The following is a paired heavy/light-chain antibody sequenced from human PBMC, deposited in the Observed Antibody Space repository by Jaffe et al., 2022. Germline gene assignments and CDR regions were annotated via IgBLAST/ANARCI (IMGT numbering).Heavy chain of an antibody. D-gene: IGHD2-15*01. Sequence: QVQLVQSGAEVKKPGASVKVSCKASGYTFTSYYMHWVRQAPGQGLEWMGIINPSGGSTSYAQKFQGRVTMTRDTSTSTVYMELSSLRSEDTAVYYCARDGKGVVVVAATTRRVEYFQHWGQGTLVTVSS. CDR3: ARDGKGVVVVAATTRRVEYFQH. CDR1: GYTFTSYY. V-gene: IGHV1-46*03. J-gene: IGHJ1*01. CDR2: INPSGGST.
Light chain of an antibody. CDR1: NIGSKS. CDR3: QVWDSSSDHWGV. CDR2: DDS. J-gene: IGLJ1*01. Sequence: SYVLTQPPSVSVAPGQTARITCGGNNIGSKSVHWYQQKPGQAPVLVVYDDSDRPSGIPERFSGSNSGNTATLTISRVEAGDEADYYCQVWDSSSDHWGVFGTGTKVTVL. V-gene: IGLV3-21*02.